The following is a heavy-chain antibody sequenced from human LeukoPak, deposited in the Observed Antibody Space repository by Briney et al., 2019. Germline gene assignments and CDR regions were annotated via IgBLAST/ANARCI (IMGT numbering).Heavy chain of an antibody. CDR1: GGTFSSYA. CDR3: ARDHRQRGTPNWFDP. D-gene: IGHD6-25*01. V-gene: IGHV1-69*05. J-gene: IGHJ5*02. CDR2: IIPIFGTA. Sequence: ASVKVSCKASGGTFSSYAISWVRQAPGQGLEWMGGIIPIFGTANCAQKFQGRVTITTDESTSTAYMELSSLRSEDTAVYYCARDHRQRGTPNWFDPWGQGTLVTVSS.